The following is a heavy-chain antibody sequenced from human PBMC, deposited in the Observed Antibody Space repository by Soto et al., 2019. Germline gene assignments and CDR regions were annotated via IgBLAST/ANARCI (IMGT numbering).Heavy chain of an antibody. Sequence: GESLKISCKCSGFSFTSYWIGWVRQMPGKGLEWMGIIYPGDSDTRYSPSFQGQVTISADKSISTAYLQWSSLKASDTAMYYCARRIVYSSGYYGEFDYWGQGTLVTVSS. CDR2: IYPGDSDT. V-gene: IGHV5-51*01. J-gene: IGHJ4*02. D-gene: IGHD3-22*01. CDR1: GFSFTSYW. CDR3: ARRIVYSSGYYGEFDY.